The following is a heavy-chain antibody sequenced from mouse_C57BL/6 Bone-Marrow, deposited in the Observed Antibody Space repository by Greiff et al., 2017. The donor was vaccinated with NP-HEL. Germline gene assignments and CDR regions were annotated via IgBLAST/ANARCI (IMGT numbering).Heavy chain of an antibody. V-gene: IGHV1-4*01. CDR3: ARWGWYYAMDY. J-gene: IGHJ4*01. D-gene: IGHD1-1*02. Sequence: QVQLQQSGAVLARPGASVKMSCKASGYTFTSYTMHWVKQRPGQGLEWIGYINPSSGYTKYNQKFKDKATLTADKSSSTAYMQLSSLTSEDSAVYYCARWGWYYAMDYWGQGTSVTVSS. CDR2: INPSSGYT. CDR1: GYTFTSYT.